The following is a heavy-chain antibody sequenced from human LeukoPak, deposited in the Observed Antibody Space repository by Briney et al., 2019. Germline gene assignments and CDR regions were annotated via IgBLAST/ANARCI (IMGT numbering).Heavy chain of an antibody. J-gene: IGHJ4*02. CDR1: GGTFSSYA. CDR3: ARDRYSSSPGWLSYFDY. Sequence: SVKVSCKASGGTFSSYAISWVRQAPGQGLEWMGRIIPIFGTANYAQKFQGRVTITTDESTSTAYMEPSSLRSEDTAVYYCARDRYSSSPGWLSYFDYWGQGTLVTVSS. D-gene: IGHD6-6*01. V-gene: IGHV1-69*05. CDR2: IIPIFGTA.